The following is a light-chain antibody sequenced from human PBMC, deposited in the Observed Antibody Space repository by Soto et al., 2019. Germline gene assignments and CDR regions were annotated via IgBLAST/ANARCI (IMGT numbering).Light chain of an antibody. CDR3: YSYSSSSAYVV. CDR1: SSDVGGYNY. V-gene: IGLV2-14*01. J-gene: IGLJ2*01. CDR2: DVS. Sequence: QSALTQPASVSGSPGQSITISCTGTSSDVGGYNYVSWYQQHPGKAPKLMIYDVSNRPSGVSNRFSGSKSGNTASLTISGLPAEDDDDDADYSYSSSSAYVVFGGGTKLTVL.